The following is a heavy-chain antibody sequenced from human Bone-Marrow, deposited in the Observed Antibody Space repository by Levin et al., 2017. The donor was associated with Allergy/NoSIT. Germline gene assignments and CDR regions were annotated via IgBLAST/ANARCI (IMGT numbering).Heavy chain of an antibody. J-gene: IGHJ4*02. D-gene: IGHD2-2*01. Sequence: GGSLRLSCAASGFTFSSYDMHWVRQATGRGLEWVSAIGTAADSYYSGSVKGRFTVSRDNAKHSFYLQMNSLRAGDTAVYYFARVDLPRYCTSSSCSDSGYYVDYWGQGTLVTVS. CDR3: ARVDLPRYCTSSSCSDSGYYVDY. CDR1: GFTFSSYD. V-gene: IGHV3-13*04. CDR2: IGTAADS.